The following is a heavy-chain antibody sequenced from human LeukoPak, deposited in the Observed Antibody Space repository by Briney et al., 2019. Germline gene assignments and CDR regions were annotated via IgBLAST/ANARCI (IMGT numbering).Heavy chain of an antibody. CDR3: ARDLEDSSGYYYYYYYMDV. J-gene: IGHJ6*03. D-gene: IGHD3-22*01. CDR1: GYTFTGYY. CDR2: INPNSGGT. V-gene: IGHV1-2*06. Sequence: ASAKVSCKASGYTFTGYYMHWVRQAPGQGLEWMGRINPNSGGTNYAQKFQGRVTMTRDTSISTAYMELSRLRSDDTAVYYCARDLEDSSGYYYYYYYMDVWGKGTTVTVSS.